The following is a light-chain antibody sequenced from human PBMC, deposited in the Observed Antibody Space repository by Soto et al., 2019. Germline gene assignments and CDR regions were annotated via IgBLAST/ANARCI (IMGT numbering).Light chain of an antibody. CDR3: CSFAGSNAYTYV. V-gene: IGLV2-23*02. CDR1: ISDVGSHNL. CDR2: EVS. J-gene: IGLJ1*01. Sequence: QSVLTQPASLSGSPGQSITISCTGTISDVGSHNLVSWYQQHPGKAPKLIIYEVSERPSGVSTRFSGSKSGNTASLTVSGLQPDDEADYHCCSFAGSNAYTYVFGTGTKVTVL.